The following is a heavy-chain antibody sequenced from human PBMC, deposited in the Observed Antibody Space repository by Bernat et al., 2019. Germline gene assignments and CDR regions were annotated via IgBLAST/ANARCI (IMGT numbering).Heavy chain of an antibody. V-gene: IGHV4-34*01. CDR3: AGVSSGSYD. Sequence: QVQLQQWGAGLLKPSETLSLTCAVYGGSFSGYYWSWIRQPPGKGLEWIGEINHSGSTNYNPSLKSRVTISVGTSKNQFSLNLSSVTAADTAVYYCAGVSSGSYDWGQGTLVTVSS. J-gene: IGHJ4*02. D-gene: IGHD1-26*01. CDR1: GGSFSGYY. CDR2: INHSGST.